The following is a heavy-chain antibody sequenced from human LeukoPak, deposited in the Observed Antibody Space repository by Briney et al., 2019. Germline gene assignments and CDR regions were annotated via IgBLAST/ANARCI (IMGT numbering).Heavy chain of an antibody. CDR2: ISSGGGL. D-gene: IGHD6-19*01. CDR3: ARDSSGWSRDY. CDR1: GFTFNSYW. J-gene: IGHJ4*02. V-gene: IGHV3-21*06. Sequence: PGWSLRLSCAASGFTFNSYWMTWVRQAPGKGLEWVSTISSGGGLYYADSVKGRFTISRDNAKNSLYLQMNSLRAEDTAVFYCARDSSGWSRDYWGQGTLVPVS.